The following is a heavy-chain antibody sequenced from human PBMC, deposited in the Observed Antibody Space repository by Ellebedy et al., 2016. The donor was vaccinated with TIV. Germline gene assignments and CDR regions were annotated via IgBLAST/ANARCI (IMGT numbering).Heavy chain of an antibody. CDR3: VKDTHTIFGVNLGHFDS. Sequence: SLKISCEASGLTMGDYAMHWVRQIQGKGLEWVSGISWDSRRVGYAESVRGRFTISRDNAKNSLLLEMDSLRPEDTALYYCVKDTHTIFGVNLGHFDSWGQGTLVTVSS. J-gene: IGHJ4*02. D-gene: IGHD3-3*01. V-gene: IGHV3-9*01. CDR2: ISWDSRRV. CDR1: GLTMGDYA.